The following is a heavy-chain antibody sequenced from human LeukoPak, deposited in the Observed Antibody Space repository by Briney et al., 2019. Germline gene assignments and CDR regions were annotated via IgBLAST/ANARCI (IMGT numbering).Heavy chain of an antibody. CDR3: ARAPITSPFYFDY. D-gene: IGHD2-2*01. V-gene: IGHV3-20*04. Sequence: GGSLRLSCTAFGFAFDEHGMSWVRQVPGKGLEWVAGINWSGGSTGYADPSRGRFTISRDNAKNSLYLQMDSLRAEDTALYYCARAPITSPFYFDYWGQGTLVTVSS. CDR2: INWSGGST. J-gene: IGHJ4*02. CDR1: GFAFDEHG.